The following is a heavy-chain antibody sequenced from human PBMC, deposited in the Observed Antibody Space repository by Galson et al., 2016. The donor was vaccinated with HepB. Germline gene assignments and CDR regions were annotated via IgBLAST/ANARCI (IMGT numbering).Heavy chain of an antibody. CDR1: GYSFSSYW. V-gene: IGHV5-51*01. CDR3: ARQEGYSGFDYFYYYHGMDV. Sequence: QSGAEVKKTGESLKISCRASGYSFSSYWIAWVRQKPGKGLEWMGAIFPGDSGTKYSPSFQGLVAMSVDRSARTVYLHWSSLRVADSGVYFCARQEGYSGFDYFYYYHGMDVWGQGTAVSVSS. CDR2: IFPGDSGT. J-gene: IGHJ6*02. D-gene: IGHD5-12*01.